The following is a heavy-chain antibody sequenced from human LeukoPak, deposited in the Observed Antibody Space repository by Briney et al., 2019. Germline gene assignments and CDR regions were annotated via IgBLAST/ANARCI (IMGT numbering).Heavy chain of an antibody. Sequence: ALVKVSCEASGYTFTAWYIHWVRQAPGQGLEWMGWIDPNSGGTGYAQKFQGRVTLTWDTSISTAYMELSRLRSDDTAIYYCARGRFYTSGSYYNRLDYWGQGTLVTVSS. CDR3: ARGRFYTSGSYYNRLDY. V-gene: IGHV1-2*02. CDR1: GYTFTAWY. J-gene: IGHJ4*02. D-gene: IGHD3-10*01. CDR2: IDPNSGGT.